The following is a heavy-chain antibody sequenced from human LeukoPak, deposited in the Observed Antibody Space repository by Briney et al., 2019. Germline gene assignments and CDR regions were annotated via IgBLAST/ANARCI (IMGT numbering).Heavy chain of an antibody. CDR2: IRSKAYGGTT. CDR1: GFTFGDYA. CDR3: TREGGYYDSSGHNWFDP. Sequence: PGGSLRLSCTASGFTFGDYAMSWVRQAPGKGLEWVGFIRSKAYGGTTEYAASVNGRFTISRDDSKSIAYLQMNSLKTEDTAVYYCTREGGYYDSSGHNWFDPWGQGTLVTVSS. J-gene: IGHJ5*02. V-gene: IGHV3-49*04. D-gene: IGHD3-22*01.